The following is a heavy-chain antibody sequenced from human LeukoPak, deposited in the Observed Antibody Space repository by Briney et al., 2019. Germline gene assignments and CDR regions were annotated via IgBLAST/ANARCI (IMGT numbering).Heavy chain of an antibody. CDR3: ARDTGPFGALDI. CDR2: IKQDGSEK. D-gene: IGHD3-10*01. CDR1: GFTFISYG. V-gene: IGHV3-7*01. Sequence: TGGSLRFSGAASGFTFISYGWSWVRQAPGKGLEGVANIKQDGSEKSYVDSVKGRFTISRDNARNSLSLQMNSLRAEDTAVYYCARDTGPFGALDIWGQGTMVTVSS. J-gene: IGHJ3*02.